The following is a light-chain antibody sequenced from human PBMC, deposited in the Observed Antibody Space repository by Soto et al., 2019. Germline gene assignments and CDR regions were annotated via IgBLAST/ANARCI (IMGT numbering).Light chain of an antibody. V-gene: IGKV3-15*01. CDR3: QQYNNWPPIT. J-gene: IGKJ5*01. CDR2: DTS. Sequence: EIVMTQSPATLSVSPGERATLSCMAIQSVSIKLAWYQQKPGQAPRLLIYDTSTRATGIPARFSGSGSGTEFTLTISSLQYEDFAVYYCQQYNNWPPITFGQGTRLEIK. CDR1: QSVSIK.